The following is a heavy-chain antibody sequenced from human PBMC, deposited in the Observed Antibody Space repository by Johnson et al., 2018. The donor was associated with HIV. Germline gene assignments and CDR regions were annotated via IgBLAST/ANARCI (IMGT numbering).Heavy chain of an antibody. Sequence: QVQLVESGGGVVQPGRSLRLSCAASGFTFSSYAMHWVRQAPGKGLEWVAVISYDGSNKYYADSVKGRFTISRDNSKNTLYLQTSRLRTEDTAVYYCARDREYGLAWGWACDIWGQGTMVTVSS. V-gene: IGHV3-30*04. CDR1: GFTFSSYA. CDR2: ISYDGSNK. D-gene: IGHD6-19*01. J-gene: IGHJ3*02. CDR3: ARDREYGLAWGWACDI.